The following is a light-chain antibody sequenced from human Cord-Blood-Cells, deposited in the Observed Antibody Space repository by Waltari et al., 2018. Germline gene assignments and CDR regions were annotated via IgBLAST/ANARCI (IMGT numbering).Light chain of an antibody. V-gene: IGKV1-6*01. CDR2: AES. CDR3: LQDYNYPRK. Sequence: AIQMTHSPSSLSASVGDRVTITCRASQGIRNDLGWYQQKPGKAPKLLIYAESSLQSGFPSRFSGRGSGTDFTLTISSLQREDFATYYCLQDYNYPRKFGQGTKVEIK. CDR1: QGIRND. J-gene: IGKJ1*01.